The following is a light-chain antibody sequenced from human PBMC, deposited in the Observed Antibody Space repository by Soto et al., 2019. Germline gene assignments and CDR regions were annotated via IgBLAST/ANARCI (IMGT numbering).Light chain of an antibody. Sequence: DIVMTQSPDSLAVSLGERATINCKSSQSVLYSSNKKNYLAWYQQKSGQSAKVLIYWASTRESGVPDRFSGSRSGTDFTLTISSLQAEDAAVYYCQQSYSTPRTFGQGTKVEIK. CDR2: WAS. J-gene: IGKJ1*01. CDR1: QSVLYSSNKKNY. CDR3: QQSYSTPRT. V-gene: IGKV4-1*01.